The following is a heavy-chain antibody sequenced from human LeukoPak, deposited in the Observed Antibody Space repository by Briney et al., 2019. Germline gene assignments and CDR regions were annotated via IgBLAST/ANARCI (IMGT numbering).Heavy chain of an antibody. V-gene: IGHV3-74*01. CDR1: GFAFSKYW. J-gene: IGHJ4*02. D-gene: IGHD6-19*01. CDR2: INTDGTVT. Sequence: GRSLRLSCAASGFAFSKYWMLWVRQAPGKGLESVSRINTDGTVTTYADSVKGRFTVSRDNADNTMFLQMNSVRDEDTAVYYCATKQWLAPPPDSWGQGTPVTVSS. CDR3: ATKQWLAPPPDS.